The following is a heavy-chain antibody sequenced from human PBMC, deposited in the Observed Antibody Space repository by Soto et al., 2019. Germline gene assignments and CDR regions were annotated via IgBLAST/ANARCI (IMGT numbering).Heavy chain of an antibody. D-gene: IGHD6-6*01. CDR3: AKDRESFIRIAARGHAFDI. V-gene: IGHV3-30*18. Sequence: GGSLRLSCAASGFTFSSYGMHWVRQAPGKGLEWVAVISYDGSNKYYADSVKGRFTISRDNSKNTLYLQMNSLRAEDTAVYYCAKDRESFIRIAARGHAFDIWGQGTMVTVSS. CDR2: ISYDGSNK. CDR1: GFTFSSYG. J-gene: IGHJ3*02.